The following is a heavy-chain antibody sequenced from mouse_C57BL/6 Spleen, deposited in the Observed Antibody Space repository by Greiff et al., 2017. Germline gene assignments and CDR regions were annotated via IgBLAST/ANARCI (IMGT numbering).Heavy chain of an antibody. CDR1: GFNIKNTY. CDR3: ARDGNYPLYAMDY. Sequence: EVKLVESVAELVRPGASVKLSCTASGFNIKNTYMHWVKQRPEQGLEWIGRIDPANGNTKYAPKFQGKATITADTSSNTAYLQLSSLTSEDTAIYYCARDGNYPLYAMDYWGQGTSVTVSS. V-gene: IGHV14-3*01. CDR2: IDPANGNT. J-gene: IGHJ4*01. D-gene: IGHD2-1*01.